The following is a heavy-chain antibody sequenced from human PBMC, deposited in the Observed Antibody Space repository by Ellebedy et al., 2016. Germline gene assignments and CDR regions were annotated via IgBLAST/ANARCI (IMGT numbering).Heavy chain of an antibody. D-gene: IGHD6-19*01. CDR1: GFTFSSYS. V-gene: IGHV3-48*01. CDR3: VTERSESQYSPGYLNSSPSDN. CDR2: ISSSSSTI. J-gene: IGHJ4*02. Sequence: GGSLRLXXAASGFTFSSYSMNWVRQAPGKGLEWVSYISSSSSTIYYADSVKGRFTISRDNAKNSLSLQMNSLRVEDTAVYYCVTERSESQYSPGYLNSSPSDNWGQGTLVTVSS.